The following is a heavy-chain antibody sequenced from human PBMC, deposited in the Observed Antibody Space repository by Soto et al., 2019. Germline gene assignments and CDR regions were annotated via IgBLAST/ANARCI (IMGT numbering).Heavy chain of an antibody. CDR3: ARGVVAGDFDY. CDR2: IYYGGST. V-gene: IGHV4-59*01. D-gene: IGHD6-19*01. Sequence: SGTLSLTCTVSGGSISIYFWSWIRQPPGKGLEWIGYIYYGGSTNYNPSLKSRVTISVDTSKNQFSLKLSSVTAADTAVYYCARGVVAGDFDYWGQGTLVTV. CDR1: GGSISIYF. J-gene: IGHJ4*02.